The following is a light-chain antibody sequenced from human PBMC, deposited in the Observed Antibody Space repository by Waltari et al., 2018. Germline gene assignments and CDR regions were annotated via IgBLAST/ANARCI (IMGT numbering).Light chain of an antibody. J-gene: IGKJ1*01. CDR2: DAP. CDR1: QSVSSY. Sequence: EIVLTQSPATLSLSPGERATLSCRASQSVSSYLAWYQQKPGQAPRLLIYDAPNRATGIPARFSGSESGTDFTLTISSLEPEDFAVYYCQQRSNWPRTFGQGTKVEIK. CDR3: QQRSNWPRT. V-gene: IGKV3-11*01.